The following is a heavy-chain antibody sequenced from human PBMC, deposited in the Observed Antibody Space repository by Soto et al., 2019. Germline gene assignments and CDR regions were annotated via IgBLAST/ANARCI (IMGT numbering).Heavy chain of an antibody. Sequence: QVQLQESGPGLVKPSETLYLTCTVSGGINSRYWSWVRQAPGKGLEWIGYIYDGGYTNYHPSLKSRITLSVDASESQFSLNLRSVTAADTAVYYCAAVSIVNKYKWFDVWGQGILVTVSS. CDR3: AAVSIVNKYKWFDV. J-gene: IGHJ5*02. V-gene: IGHV4-4*09. D-gene: IGHD2-15*01. CDR2: IYDGGYT. CDR1: GGINSRY.